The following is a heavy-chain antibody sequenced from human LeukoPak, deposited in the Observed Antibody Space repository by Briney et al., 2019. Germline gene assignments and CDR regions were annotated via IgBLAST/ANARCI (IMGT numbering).Heavy chain of an antibody. CDR3: AVGYSSGAIHHDAFDI. V-gene: IGHV1-2*02. CDR1: GYTFTDYY. J-gene: IGHJ3*02. CDR2: INPHSGDT. D-gene: IGHD6-19*01. Sequence: VASVKVSCKASGYTFTDYYMHWVRQAPGQGLEWMGWINPHSGDTNYAQKFQGRITMTRDTSISTAYMELSRLRSDDTALYYCAVGYSSGAIHHDAFDIWGQGTMVTVSS.